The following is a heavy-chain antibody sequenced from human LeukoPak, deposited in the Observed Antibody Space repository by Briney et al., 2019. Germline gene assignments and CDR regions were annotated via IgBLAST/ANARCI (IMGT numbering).Heavy chain of an antibody. D-gene: IGHD3-22*01. Sequence: GSLRLSCAASGFTFSSYAMSWVRQAPGKGLEWVSAISGSGGSTYYADSVKGRFTISRDNSKNTLYLQMNSLRAEDTAVYYCAKEGTYYYDSSGSSDPWGQGTLVTVSS. CDR1: GFTFSSYA. J-gene: IGHJ5*02. CDR2: ISGSGGST. CDR3: AKEGTYYYDSSGSSDP. V-gene: IGHV3-23*01.